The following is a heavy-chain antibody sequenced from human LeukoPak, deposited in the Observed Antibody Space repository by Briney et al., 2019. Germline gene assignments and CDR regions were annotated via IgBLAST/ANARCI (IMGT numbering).Heavy chain of an antibody. CDR2: INPNSGGT. D-gene: IGHD2-2*01. V-gene: IGHV1-2*02. CDR3: ARVFRAGMVVVPAAMKGPFDY. Sequence: ASEKVSCKASGYTFTGYYMHWVRQAPGQVLEWMGWINPNSGGTNYAQKFQGRVTMTRDTSISTAYMELSRLRSDDTAVYYCARVFRAGMVVVPAAMKGPFDYWGQGTLVTVSS. J-gene: IGHJ4*02. CDR1: GYTFTGYY.